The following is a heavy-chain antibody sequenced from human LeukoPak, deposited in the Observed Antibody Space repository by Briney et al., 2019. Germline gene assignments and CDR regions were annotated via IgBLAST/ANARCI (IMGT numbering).Heavy chain of an antibody. V-gene: IGHV4-59*12. CDR3: ARSPLSTATTFDN. D-gene: IGHD1-7*01. Sequence: PSETLSLTCTVSGDSISNFYWSWIRQPPGEGPEWIAYIYYSGITGYNPSLKSRVTISLDTSKTQFSLRLSSVTAADTAVYYCARSPLSTATTFDNWGQGTLVTVSS. CDR2: IYYSGIT. J-gene: IGHJ4*02. CDR1: GDSISNFY.